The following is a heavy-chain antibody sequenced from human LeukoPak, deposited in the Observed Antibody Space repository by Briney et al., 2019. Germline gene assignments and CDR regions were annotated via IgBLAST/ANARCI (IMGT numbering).Heavy chain of an antibody. D-gene: IGHD3-16*02. CDR2: MNPNSGNT. CDR3: ARGKPRFGLITFGGVIVGYYFDY. V-gene: IGHV1-8*01. Sequence: ASVKVSCKASGYTFTSYDINWVRQATGQGLEWMGWMNPNSGNTGYAQKFQGRVTMTRNTSISTAYMELSSLRSEDTAVYYCARGKPRFGLITFGGVIVGYYFDYWGQGTLVTVSS. CDR1: GYTFTSYD. J-gene: IGHJ4*02.